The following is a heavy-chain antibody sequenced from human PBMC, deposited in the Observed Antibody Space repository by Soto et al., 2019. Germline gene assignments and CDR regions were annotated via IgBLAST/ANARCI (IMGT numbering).Heavy chain of an antibody. CDR3: AKGDTTMITDYYAMDG. J-gene: IGHJ6*02. V-gene: IGHV3-23*01. CDR1: GFTLTSYA. CDR2: ISGSGGSE. Sequence: RWSLRLCCAVSGFTLTSYAMTWFRQAPGKELEWVSAISGSGGSEFYADSVKGRFTISRDNSKNTLYLQMKSLRAEDTALYYCAKGDTTMITDYYAMDGWGQGTTVTVSS. D-gene: IGHD5-18*01.